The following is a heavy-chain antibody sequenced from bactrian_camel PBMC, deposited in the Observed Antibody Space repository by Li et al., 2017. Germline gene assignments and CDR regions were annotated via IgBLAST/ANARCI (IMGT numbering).Heavy chain of an antibody. CDR1: TYGYSEEF. Sequence: HVQLVESGGGSVQAGGALTLSCAASTYGYSEEFMGWFRQAPGKAREGVASIYTRGGSTYYADSVKGRFTISQDNAKKTLYLQMSSLKPEDSAMYYCAADELVTRLKGLQTCDPNHYDYPDWGQGTQVTVS. J-gene: IGHJ4*01. CDR2: IYTRGGST. CDR3: AADELVTRLKGLQTCDPNHYDYPD. V-gene: IGHV3S1*01. D-gene: IGHD4*01.